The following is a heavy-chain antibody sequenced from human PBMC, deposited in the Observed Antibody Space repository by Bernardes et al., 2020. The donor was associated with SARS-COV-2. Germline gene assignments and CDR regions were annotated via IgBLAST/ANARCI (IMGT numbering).Heavy chain of an antibody. V-gene: IGHV4-59*01. CDR1: GGSISGSY. D-gene: IGHD3-9*01. Sequence: SETLSLTCSVSGGSISGSYWSWLRQSPGKAPEWIGYMFHSGKFHYNPSLKSRITMSIDTSKNQFFLELRSVTAADTAIYYCTRVTIFSYDEVREALGPDWFDPWGQGTLVTGSS. J-gene: IGHJ5*02. CDR3: TRVTIFSYDEVREALGPDWFDP. CDR2: MFHSGKF.